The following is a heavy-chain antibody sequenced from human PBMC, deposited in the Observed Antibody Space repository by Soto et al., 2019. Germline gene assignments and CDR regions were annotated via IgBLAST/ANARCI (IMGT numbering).Heavy chain of an antibody. CDR1: DSISTYY. D-gene: IGHD4-17*01. CDR2: IYYLGRT. J-gene: IGHJ4*01. V-gene: IGHV4-59*08. CDR3: ATLPHYDDPNAGF. Sequence: PSETLSLTCTVDSISTYYWNWIRQTPGKGLEWIGYIYYLGRTNYNRSLKSRVTISIDMSKNQFSLKLNSVTAADTAVYYCATLPHYDDPNAGFWGHGILVT.